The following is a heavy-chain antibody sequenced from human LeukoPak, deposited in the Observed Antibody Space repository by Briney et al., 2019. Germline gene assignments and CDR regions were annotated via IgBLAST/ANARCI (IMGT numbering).Heavy chain of an antibody. D-gene: IGHD6-6*01. Sequence: PGGTLRLSCAASGFTFSSYSMNWVRQAPGKGLEWVSSISSSSSYIYYADSVKGRFTISRDNAKNPLYLQMNSLRAEDTAVYYCARDQLTYSSSAGGGDYWGQGTLVTVSS. CDR1: GFTFSSYS. J-gene: IGHJ4*02. CDR3: ARDQLTYSSSAGGGDY. V-gene: IGHV3-21*01. CDR2: ISSSSSYI.